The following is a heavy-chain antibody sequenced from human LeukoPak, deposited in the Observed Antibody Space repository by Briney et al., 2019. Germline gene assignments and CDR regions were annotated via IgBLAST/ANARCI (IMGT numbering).Heavy chain of an antibody. CDR3: AKDRANYYDSSGCDY. CDR1: GFTFSSYG. J-gene: IGHJ4*02. D-gene: IGHD3-22*01. Sequence: QAGGSLRLSCAASGFTFSSYGMHWVRQAPGKGLEWVAVISYDGSNKYYADSVKGRFTISRDNSKNTLYLQMNSLRAEDTAVYYCAKDRANYYDSSGCDYWGQETLVTVSS. V-gene: IGHV3-30*18. CDR2: ISYDGSNK.